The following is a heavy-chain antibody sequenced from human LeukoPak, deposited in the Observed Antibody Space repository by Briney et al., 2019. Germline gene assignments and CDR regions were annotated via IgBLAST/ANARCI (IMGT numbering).Heavy chain of an antibody. J-gene: IGHJ6*03. CDR1: GGSIRSNSYY. D-gene: IGHD3-10*01. V-gene: IGHV4-39*01. CDR2: IYFSGNT. CDR3: ATGSSRYYYYMDV. Sequence: SETLSLTCTVSGGSIRSNSYYWGWIRQPSGQVLEWIGSIYFSGNTYYNPSLKSRVTISVDTSKNQFSLKLSSVTAADTAVYYCATGSSRYYYYMDVWGKGTTVTVSS.